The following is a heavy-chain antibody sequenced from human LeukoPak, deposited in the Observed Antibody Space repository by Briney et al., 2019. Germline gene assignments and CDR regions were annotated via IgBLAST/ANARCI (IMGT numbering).Heavy chain of an antibody. J-gene: IGHJ5*02. CDR2: ISAYKGNT. V-gene: IGHV1-18*01. CDR3: ARYRAAAGTFAFGWFDP. Sequence: ASVKVSCKASGYTFTSYGISWVRQAPGQGLEWMGWISAYKGNTNYAQKLQGRVTMTTDTSTSTAYMELRSLRSDDTAVYYCARYRAAAGTFAFGWFDPWGQGTLVTVSS. CDR1: GYTFTSYG. D-gene: IGHD6-13*01.